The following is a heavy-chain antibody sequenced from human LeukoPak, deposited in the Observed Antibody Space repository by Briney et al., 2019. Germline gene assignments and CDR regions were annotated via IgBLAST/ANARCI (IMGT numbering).Heavy chain of an antibody. CDR1: GYTFTGYY. J-gene: IGHJ4*02. CDR3: ARDSSGSGSIDY. Sequence: ASVKVSCKASGYTFTGYYMHWVRQAPGQGLEWMGWINPNSGGTNYAQKFQGRVTMTRDTSISTAYMELSRPRSDDTAVYYCARDSSGSGSIDYWGQGTLVTVSS. D-gene: IGHD3-22*01. CDR2: INPNSGGT. V-gene: IGHV1-2*02.